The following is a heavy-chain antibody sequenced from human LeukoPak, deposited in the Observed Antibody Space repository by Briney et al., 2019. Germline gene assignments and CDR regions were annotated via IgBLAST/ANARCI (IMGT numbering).Heavy chain of an antibody. Sequence: SGPTLVNPTQTLTLTCTFSGFSFSTSRVGAGWIRQPPGKALEWLAHIYWDDDKRYSPSLKSRLTIAKVTFKNQVVLTMTNMDPVDTATYYCAHKARIGAQFDYWGQGTLVTVSS. D-gene: IGHD6-25*01. CDR1: GFSFSTSRVG. CDR3: AHKARIGAQFDY. J-gene: IGHJ4*02. V-gene: IGHV2-5*02. CDR2: IYWDDDK.